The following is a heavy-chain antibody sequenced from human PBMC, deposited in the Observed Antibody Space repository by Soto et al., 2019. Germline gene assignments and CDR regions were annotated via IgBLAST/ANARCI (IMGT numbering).Heavy chain of an antibody. CDR1: GFTFSDYA. J-gene: IGHJ4*02. Sequence: GGSLRLSCAASGFTFSDYAVNWVRQAPGRGLEWISFISYTSATTHYADSVRGRFTISRDNANNSLYLEMNSLRDEDTAVYFCARDTSRYTYGSFYFDHWGQGXLVTVSS. D-gene: IGHD5-18*01. CDR2: ISYTSATT. CDR3: ARDTSRYTYGSFYFDH. V-gene: IGHV3-48*02.